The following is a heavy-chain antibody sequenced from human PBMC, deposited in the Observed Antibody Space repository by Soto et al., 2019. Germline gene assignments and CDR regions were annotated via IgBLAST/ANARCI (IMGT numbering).Heavy chain of an antibody. Sequence: QVQLVESGGGSVKPGGSLRLSCAASGFTFSDYYMTWIRQAPGKGLEWVSYISSSSSHTNYADYVKGRFTISRDNAKNSLYLQMNSLRAEDTAVYYCARSSISAGWLDPWGQGTLVTVSS. V-gene: IGHV3-11*06. CDR3: ARSSISAGWLDP. J-gene: IGHJ5*02. D-gene: IGHD3-10*01. CDR2: ISSSSSHT. CDR1: GFTFSDYY.